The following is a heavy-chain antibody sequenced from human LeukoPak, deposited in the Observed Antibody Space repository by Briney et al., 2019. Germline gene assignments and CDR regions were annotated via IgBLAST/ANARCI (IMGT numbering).Heavy chain of an antibody. Sequence: WVRQPPGKGLEWIGSIYYSGSTYYNPSLKSRVTISVDTSKNQFSLKLSSVTAADTAVYYCARTGYSSSGYYFDYWGQGTLVTVSS. J-gene: IGHJ4*02. CDR3: ARTGYSSSGYYFDY. V-gene: IGHV4-39*07. D-gene: IGHD6-13*01. CDR2: IYYSGST.